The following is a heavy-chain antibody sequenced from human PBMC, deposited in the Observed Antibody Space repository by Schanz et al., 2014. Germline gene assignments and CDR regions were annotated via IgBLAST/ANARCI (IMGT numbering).Heavy chain of an antibody. Sequence: EVQLVESGGGLVKPGGSLRLSCAASGFSFSDYSMSWVRQAPGKGLEWVSSLSGGSSYIFYADSVKGRFTISRDNARYSLYLEMNSLRAEDTAVYYCARGRARQLVHWFDPGGQGTLVTVSS. D-gene: IGHD6-13*01. V-gene: IGHV3-21*01. CDR2: LSGGSSYI. CDR1: GFSFSDYS. CDR3: ARGRARQLVHWFDP. J-gene: IGHJ5*02.